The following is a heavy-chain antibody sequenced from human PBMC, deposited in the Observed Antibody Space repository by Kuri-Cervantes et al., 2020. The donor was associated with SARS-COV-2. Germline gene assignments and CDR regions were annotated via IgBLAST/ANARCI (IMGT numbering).Heavy chain of an antibody. CDR3: AKDLTTNYYYYMDV. J-gene: IGHJ6*03. Sequence: GESLKISCAASGFTISSYAMSWVRQAPGKGLEWVSAISGSGGSTYYSDSVKGRFTISRDNSKNTLYLQMNSMRAEDTAVYYCAKDLTTNYYYYMDVWGKGTTVTVSS. D-gene: IGHD4-11*01. CDR2: ISGSGGST. V-gene: IGHV3-23*01. CDR1: GFTISSYA.